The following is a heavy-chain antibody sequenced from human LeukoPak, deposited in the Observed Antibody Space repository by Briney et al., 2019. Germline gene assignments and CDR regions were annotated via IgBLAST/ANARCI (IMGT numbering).Heavy chain of an antibody. J-gene: IGHJ4*02. CDR3: ARAYGYYDSSGYYSFDY. D-gene: IGHD3-22*01. Sequence: GASVKVSCKASGGTFSSYAISWVRRAPGQGLEWMGRIIPILGIANYAQKFQGRVTITADKSTSTAYMELSSLRSEDTAVYYCARAYGYYDSSGYYSFDYWGQGTLVTVSS. CDR2: IIPILGIA. V-gene: IGHV1-69*04. CDR1: GGTFSSYA.